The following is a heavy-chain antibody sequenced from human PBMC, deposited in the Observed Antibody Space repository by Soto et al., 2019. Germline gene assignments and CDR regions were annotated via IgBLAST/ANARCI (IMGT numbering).Heavy chain of an antibody. CDR1: GFTFDDYA. CDR3: ARDPRGASGSYGGGYFDY. Sequence: EVQLVESGGGLVQPGRSLRLSCAASGFTFDDYAMHWVRQAPGKGLEWVSGISWNSGSIGYADSVKGRFTISRDNSKNTLYLQMNSLRAEDTAVYYCARDPRGASGSYGGGYFDYWGQGTLVTVSS. J-gene: IGHJ4*02. CDR2: ISWNSGSI. V-gene: IGHV3-9*01. D-gene: IGHD1-26*01.